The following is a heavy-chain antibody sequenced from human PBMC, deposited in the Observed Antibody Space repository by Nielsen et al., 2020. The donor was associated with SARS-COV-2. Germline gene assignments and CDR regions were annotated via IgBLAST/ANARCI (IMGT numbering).Heavy chain of an antibody. CDR3: ARDRYCSGGSCTNRVMGYYGMDV. V-gene: IGHV4-31*03. J-gene: IGHJ6*02. CDR1: GGSISSGGYY. CDR2: IYYSGST. Sequence: SETLSLTCTVSGGSISSGGYYWSWIRQHPGKGLEWIGYIYYSGSTYCNPSLKSRVTISVGTSKNQFSLKLSSVTAADTAVYYCARDRYCSGGSCTNRVMGYYGMDVWGQGTTVTVSS. D-gene: IGHD2-15*01.